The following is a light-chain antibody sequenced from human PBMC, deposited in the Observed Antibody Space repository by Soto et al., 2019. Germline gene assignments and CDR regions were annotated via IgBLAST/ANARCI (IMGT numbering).Light chain of an antibody. CDR2: DVS. CDR1: SSDVGGYDY. CDR3: SSYTSSGTVL. J-gene: IGLJ2*01. Sequence: QSALTQPASVSGSPGQSITISCTGTSSDVGGYDYVSWYQPHPGKAPKLLIYDVSYRPSGVSNRFSGSKSGNTASLAISGLQADDEADYHCSSYTSSGTVLFGGGTKVTVL. V-gene: IGLV2-14*01.